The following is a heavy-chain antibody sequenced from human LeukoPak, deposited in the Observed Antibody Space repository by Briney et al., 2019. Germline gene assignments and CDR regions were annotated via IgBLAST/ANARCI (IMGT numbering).Heavy chain of an antibody. V-gene: IGHV3-30*18. CDR2: ISYDGSSR. D-gene: IGHD1-26*01. CDR1: GFIFSNYD. Sequence: PGRSPRLSCAASGFIFSNYDMHWVRQAPGKGLEWMAVISYDGSSRYYADSVKGRFNVSRDNSKNTLYLQMGSLSAEDTAVYYCAKEAYSGRRMSYNFGMDVWGQGTTVTVSS. CDR3: AKEAYSGRRMSYNFGMDV. J-gene: IGHJ6*02.